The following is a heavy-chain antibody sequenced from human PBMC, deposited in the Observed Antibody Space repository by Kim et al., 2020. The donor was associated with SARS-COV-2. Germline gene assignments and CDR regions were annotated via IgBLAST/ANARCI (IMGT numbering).Heavy chain of an antibody. V-gene: IGHV3-30-3*01. D-gene: IGHD6-6*01. CDR3: ARALGEGSSSAYMDV. CDR1: GFTFSSYA. CDR2: ISYDGSNK. Sequence: GGSLRLSCAASGFTFSSYAMHWVRQAPGKGLEWVAVISYDGSNKYYADSVKGRFTISRDNSKNTLYLQMNSLRAEDTAVYYCARALGEGSSSAYMDVWGKGTLVTVSS. J-gene: IGHJ6*03.